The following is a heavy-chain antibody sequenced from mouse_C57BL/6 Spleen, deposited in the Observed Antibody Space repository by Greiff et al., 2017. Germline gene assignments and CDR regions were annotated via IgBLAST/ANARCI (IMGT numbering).Heavy chain of an antibody. CDR1: GYTFTSYW. CDR2: IDPSDSYT. Sequence: QVQLQQPGAELVMPGASVKLSCKASGYTFTSYWMHWVKQRPGQGLEWIGEIDPSDSYTNYNQKFKGKSTLTVDKSSSTAYMQLSSLTSEDSAVYYCAREGLAGVWFADWGQGTLVTASA. D-gene: IGHD3-3*01. J-gene: IGHJ3*01. V-gene: IGHV1-69*01. CDR3: AREGLAGVWFAD.